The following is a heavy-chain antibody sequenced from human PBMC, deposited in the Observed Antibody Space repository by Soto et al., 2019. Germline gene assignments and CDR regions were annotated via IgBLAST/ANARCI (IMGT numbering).Heavy chain of an antibody. V-gene: IGHV3-30-3*01. D-gene: IGHD4-4*01. CDR1: GFTFSSYA. CDR3: ARAAPDYNLSPGMDV. J-gene: IGHJ6*02. Sequence: QVQLVESGGGVVQPGRSLRLSCAASGFTFSSYAMHWVRQAPGKGLEWVAVISYDGSNKYYADSVKGRFTISRDNSKHPLYLQMNSMRAEDTAVYYCARAAPDYNLSPGMDVWGQGTTVTVSS. CDR2: ISYDGSNK.